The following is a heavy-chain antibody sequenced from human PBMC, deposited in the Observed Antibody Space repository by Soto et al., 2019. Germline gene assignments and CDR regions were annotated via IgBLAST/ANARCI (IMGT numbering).Heavy chain of an antibody. CDR2: IYYSGST. Sequence: SETLSLTCTVSGGSISSSSYYWGWIRQPPGKGLEWIGSIYYSGSTYYNPSLKSRVTISVDTSKNQFSLKLSSVTAADTAVYYCARRGADYDILTGYYMRYASFDPWGQGTLVTVS. V-gene: IGHV4-39*01. J-gene: IGHJ5*02. CDR3: ARRGADYDILTGYYMRYASFDP. CDR1: GGSISSSSYY. D-gene: IGHD3-9*01.